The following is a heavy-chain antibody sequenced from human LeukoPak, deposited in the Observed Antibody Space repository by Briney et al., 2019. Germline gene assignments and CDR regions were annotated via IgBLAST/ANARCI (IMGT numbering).Heavy chain of an antibody. D-gene: IGHD3-22*01. J-gene: IGHJ3*02. Sequence: SVKVSCKASGGTFSSYAISWVRQAPGQGLEWMGRIIPSFGIANYAQKFRGRVTITADKSTSTAYMELSSLRSEDTAAYYCASPNYYDSRAFDIWGQGTMVTVSS. CDR1: GGTFSSYA. V-gene: IGHV1-69*04. CDR2: IIPSFGIA. CDR3: ASPNYYDSRAFDI.